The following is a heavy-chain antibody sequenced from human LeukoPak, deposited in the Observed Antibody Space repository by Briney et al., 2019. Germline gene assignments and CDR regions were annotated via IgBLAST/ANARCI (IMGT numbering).Heavy chain of an antibody. D-gene: IGHD3-3*01. Sequence: GGSLRLSCAASGFTFSSYAMSWVRQAPGKGLEWVSAISGSGGSTYYADSVKGRFTISRDNSKNTLYLQMNSLRAEDTAVYYFAKLVYDFWSGYSIFDYWGQGTLVTVSS. J-gene: IGHJ4*02. CDR3: AKLVYDFWSGYSIFDY. V-gene: IGHV3-23*01. CDR1: GFTFSSYA. CDR2: ISGSGGST.